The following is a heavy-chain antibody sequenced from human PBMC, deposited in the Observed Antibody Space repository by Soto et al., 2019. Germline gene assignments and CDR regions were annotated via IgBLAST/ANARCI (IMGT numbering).Heavy chain of an antibody. V-gene: IGHV4-39*01. J-gene: IGHJ5*02. CDR1: GGSISSSSYY. D-gene: IGHD1-7*01. Sequence: SETLSLTCTVSGGSISSSSYYWGWIRQPPGKGLEWIGSIYYSGSTYYNPSLKSRVTISVDTSKNQFSLKLSSVTAADTAVYYCARHAHITGTSWFDPWGQGTLVTVSS. CDR3: ARHAHITGTSWFDP. CDR2: IYYSGST.